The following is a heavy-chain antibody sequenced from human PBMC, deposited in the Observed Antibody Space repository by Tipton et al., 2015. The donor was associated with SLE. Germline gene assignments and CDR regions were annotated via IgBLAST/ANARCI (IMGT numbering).Heavy chain of an antibody. CDR2: IYYSGST. CDR3: ATGIAVAGPFDY. V-gene: IGHV4-59*01. J-gene: IGHJ4*02. Sequence: TLSPTCTVSGGSISSYYWSWIRQPPGKGLEWIGYIYYSGSTNYNPSLKSRVTISVDTSKNQFSLKLSSVTAADTAVYYCATGIAVAGPFDYWGQGTLVTVSS. CDR1: GGSISSYY. D-gene: IGHD6-19*01.